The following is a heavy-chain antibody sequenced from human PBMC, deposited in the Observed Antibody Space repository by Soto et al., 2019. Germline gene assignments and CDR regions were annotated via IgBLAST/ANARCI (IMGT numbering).Heavy chain of an antibody. Sequence: EVQLLESGGGLVQPGGSLRLSCAASGFTFSRYAMSWVRQAPAKGLEWVSVISGTGGTTYYADSVKGRFTISRDNSKNTLYLQMSSLRAEDTAVYYCGRCSSTSCHLGADYWGQGTLVTVSS. D-gene: IGHD2-2*01. J-gene: IGHJ4*02. CDR3: GRCSSTSCHLGADY. CDR1: GFTFSRYA. V-gene: IGHV3-23*01. CDR2: ISGTGGTT.